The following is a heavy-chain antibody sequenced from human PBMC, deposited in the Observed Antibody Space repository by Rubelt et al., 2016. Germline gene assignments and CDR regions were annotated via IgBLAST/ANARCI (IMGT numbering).Heavy chain of an antibody. Sequence: LRLSCAASGFTFSTYSMNWVRQAPGKGLEWVSSISSSSSYIYYADSVRGRLTISRDNAKNSLFLQMNSLRPEDTAIYYCARHLSGNFYYGMDVWGQGTTVTVSS. D-gene: IGHD3-10*01. V-gene: IGHV3-21*01. CDR3: ARHLSGNFYYGMDV. CDR1: GFTFSTYS. J-gene: IGHJ6*02. CDR2: ISSSSSYI.